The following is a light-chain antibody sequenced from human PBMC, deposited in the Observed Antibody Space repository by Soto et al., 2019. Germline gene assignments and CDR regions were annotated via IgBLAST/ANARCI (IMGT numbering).Light chain of an antibody. Sequence: DIQMTQSPSSLSASVVDRVTITCQASQDISNYLNWYQQKPGKAPKLLIYAASSLQSGVPSRFSGSGSGTDFTLTINSLQPEDFATYYCQQVNSFPQTFGQGTKVDI. J-gene: IGKJ1*01. CDR1: QDISNY. V-gene: IGKV1-12*01. CDR2: AAS. CDR3: QQVNSFPQT.